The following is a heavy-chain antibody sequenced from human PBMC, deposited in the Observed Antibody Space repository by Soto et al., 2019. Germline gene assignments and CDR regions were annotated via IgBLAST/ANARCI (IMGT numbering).Heavy chain of an antibody. CDR2: IIPIFGTA. D-gene: IGHD1-7*01. CDR1: GGTFSSYA. CDR3: ARLKTGTTTTTGDY. J-gene: IGHJ4*02. Sequence: GASVKVSCKASGGTFSSYAISWVRQAPGQGLEWMGGIIPIFGTANYAQKFQGRVTITADESTSTAYMELSSLRSGDTAVYYCARLKTGTTTTTGDYWGQGTLVTVSS. V-gene: IGHV1-69*13.